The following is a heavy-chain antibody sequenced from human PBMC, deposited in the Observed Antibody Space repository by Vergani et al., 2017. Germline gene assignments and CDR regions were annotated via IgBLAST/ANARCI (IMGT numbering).Heavy chain of an antibody. V-gene: IGHV3-9*01. D-gene: IGHD3-22*01. CDR2: ISWNSNSI. CDR1: GFTFDAYA. Sequence: EVQLVESGGGLVQPGRSLRLSCAASGFTFDAYAMHWVRQAPGKGLEWVSGISWNSNSIGYADSVKGRFTISRDNAKNSLYLKMNSLRAEDTALYYCVHGPLYSSGWWWGALDIWGQGTMVTVSS. CDR3: VHGPLYSSGWWWGALDI. J-gene: IGHJ3*02.